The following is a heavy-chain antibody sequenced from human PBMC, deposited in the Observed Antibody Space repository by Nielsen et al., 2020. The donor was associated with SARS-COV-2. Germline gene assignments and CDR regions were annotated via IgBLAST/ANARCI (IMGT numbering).Heavy chain of an antibody. CDR3: ARDSSSWTYNWFDP. CDR1: GYTFTGYY. J-gene: IGHJ5*02. V-gene: IGHV1-2*06. CDR2: INPNSGGT. D-gene: IGHD6-13*01. Sequence: ASVKVSCKASGYTFTGYYMHWVRQAPGQGLEWMGRINPNSGGTNYAQKFQGRVTVTRDTSISTAYMELSRLRSDDTAVYYCARDSSSWTYNWFDPWGQGTLVTVSS.